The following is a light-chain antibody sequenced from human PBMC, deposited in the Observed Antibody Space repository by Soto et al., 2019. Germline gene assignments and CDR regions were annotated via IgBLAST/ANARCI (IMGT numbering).Light chain of an antibody. CDR3: QQYNTYSHT. CDR1: QSISNW. V-gene: IGKV1-5*03. J-gene: IGKJ2*01. Sequence: DIQMTQSPSTLSASVGDRVTITCRASQSISNWLAWYQQKPGKAPKLLIYRASALEGGVPSRFSGSGSGTEFTLTISSLQPDDFAIYFCQQYNTYSHTFGQGTKVDIK. CDR2: RAS.